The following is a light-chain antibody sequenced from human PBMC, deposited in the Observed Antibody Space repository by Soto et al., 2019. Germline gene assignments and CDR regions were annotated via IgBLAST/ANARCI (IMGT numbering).Light chain of an antibody. V-gene: IGKV3D-7*01. J-gene: IGKJ1*01. CDR2: GAS. CDR3: QQDYT. Sequence: IVMTQSPATLSLSPGERATLSCRASQSVSSSYLSWYQQKPGQAPRLLIYGASTRATGIPARFSGSGSGTDFTLTISSLQPEDFAVYYCQQDYTFGQGTKVDIK. CDR1: QSVSSSY.